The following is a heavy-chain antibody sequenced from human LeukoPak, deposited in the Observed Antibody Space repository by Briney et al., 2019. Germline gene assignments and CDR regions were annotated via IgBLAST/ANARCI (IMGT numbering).Heavy chain of an antibody. Sequence: ETLSLTCTVSGGSISSYYWSWIRQPPGKGLEWVSHISSSSTTIYYADSVKGRFTISRDNAKNSLYLQMNSLRDEDTAVYYCVRLTGYCSGGSCAMDVWGQGTTVTVSS. CDR3: VRLTGYCSGGSCAMDV. J-gene: IGHJ6*02. CDR2: ISSSSTTI. V-gene: IGHV3-48*02. CDR1: GGSISSYY. D-gene: IGHD2-15*01.